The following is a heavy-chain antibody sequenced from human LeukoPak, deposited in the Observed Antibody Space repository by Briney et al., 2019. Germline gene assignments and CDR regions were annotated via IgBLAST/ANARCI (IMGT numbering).Heavy chain of an antibody. Sequence: PSETLSLTCSVSGGSISGYYWSWVRQPPGKGLECIGYISYSGTTHYNPSLNTRATISVDTSKNQFSLKLTSVTAADTAVYYCARDNYDYVWRRYPHLDYWGQGILVTVSS. V-gene: IGHV4-59*01. CDR1: GGSISGYY. J-gene: IGHJ4*02. CDR2: ISYSGTT. CDR3: ARDNYDYVWRRYPHLDY. D-gene: IGHD3-16*02.